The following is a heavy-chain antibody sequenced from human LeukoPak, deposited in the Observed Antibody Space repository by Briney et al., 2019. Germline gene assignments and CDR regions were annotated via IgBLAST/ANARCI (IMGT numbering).Heavy chain of an antibody. CDR3: AKQPNFYGSGSYYFDY. D-gene: IGHD3-10*01. Sequence: GGSLGLSCAASGFTFSSYAMSWVRQAPGKGLEWVSAISGSGGSTYYADSVKGRFTISRDNSKNTLYLQMNSLRAEDTAVYYCAKQPNFYGSGSYYFDYWGQGTLVTVSS. V-gene: IGHV3-23*01. J-gene: IGHJ4*02. CDR2: ISGSGGST. CDR1: GFTFSSYA.